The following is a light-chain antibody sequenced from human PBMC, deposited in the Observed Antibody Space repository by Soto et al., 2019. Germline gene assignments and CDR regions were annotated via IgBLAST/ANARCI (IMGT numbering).Light chain of an antibody. CDR3: QVLDSSSDPGV. J-gene: IGLJ6*01. Sequence: SYELTQPHSVSVATAQMARITCGGTNIGNKHVHWYQQKPGHDPVVVIYSDGNRPSGIPERISGSNPGNTATLTNSRSEAGYEADYCCQVLDSSSDPGVFGSGTQLTVL. CDR1: NIGNKH. V-gene: IGLV3-12*02. CDR2: SDG.